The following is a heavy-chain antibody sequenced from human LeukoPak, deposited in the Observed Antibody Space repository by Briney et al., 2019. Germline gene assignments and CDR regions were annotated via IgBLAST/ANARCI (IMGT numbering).Heavy chain of an antibody. CDR3: ARGLEVFSGGDPGYWFDP. V-gene: IGHV1-8*03. CDR1: GYTFTSYD. J-gene: IGHJ5*02. Sequence: ASVKVSCKASGYTFTSYDINWVRQATGQGLEWMGWMNPNSGNTGYAQKFQARVTITRNTSISTAYMELSSLRSEDAAVYYCARGLEVFSGGDPGYWFDPWGQGTLVTVSS. CDR2: MNPNSGNT. D-gene: IGHD2-21*01.